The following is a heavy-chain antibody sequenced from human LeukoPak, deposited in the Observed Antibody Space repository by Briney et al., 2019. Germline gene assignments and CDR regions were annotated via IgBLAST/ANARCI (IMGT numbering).Heavy chain of an antibody. CDR1: GFTFSDYY. CDR2: ISSSGSTI. J-gene: IGHJ4*02. Sequence: PGGSLRLSCAASGFTFSDYYMNWIRQAPGKGLEWVSYISSSGSTIYYADSVKGRFTISRDNAKNSLYLQMNSLRAEDTAVYYCARGYYDSSGYPLFDYWGQGTLVTVYS. V-gene: IGHV3-11*04. CDR3: ARGYYDSSGYPLFDY. D-gene: IGHD3-22*01.